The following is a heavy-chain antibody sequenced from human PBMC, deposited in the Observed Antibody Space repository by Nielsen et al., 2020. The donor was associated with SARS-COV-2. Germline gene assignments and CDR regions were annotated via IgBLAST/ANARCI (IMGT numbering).Heavy chain of an antibody. CDR2: INSDGSST. CDR1: EFTFSKYG. Sequence: GGSLRLSCVASEFTFSKYGMNWVRQAPGKGLAWVAHINSDGSSTTYADSVKGRFTISRDYAKNTLYLQMNSLRAEDTAVYYCARDSWDIVVVPGATGRLPSDAYYYGMDVWGQGTTVTASS. J-gene: IGHJ6*02. V-gene: IGHV3-74*01. D-gene: IGHD2-2*01. CDR3: ARDSWDIVVVPGATGRLPSDAYYYGMDV.